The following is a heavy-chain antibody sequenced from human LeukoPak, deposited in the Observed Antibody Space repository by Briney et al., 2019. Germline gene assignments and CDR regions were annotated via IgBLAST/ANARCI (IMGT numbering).Heavy chain of an antibody. Sequence: TSETLSLTCTVSGGSISSYYWSWIRQPAGKGLEWIGRIYTSGSTNYNPSLKSRVTMSVDTSKNQFSLKLSSVTAADTAVYYCARDFEESHLYYYYYYMDVWGKGTTVTVSS. J-gene: IGHJ6*03. D-gene: IGHD3-9*01. V-gene: IGHV4-4*07. CDR3: ARDFEESHLYYYYYYMDV. CDR1: GGSISSYY. CDR2: IYTSGST.